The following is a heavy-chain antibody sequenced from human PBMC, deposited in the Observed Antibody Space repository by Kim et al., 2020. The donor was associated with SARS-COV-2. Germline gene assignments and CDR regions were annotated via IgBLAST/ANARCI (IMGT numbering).Heavy chain of an antibody. D-gene: IGHD3-10*01. CDR3: ARPAPSGGTDYYYYGMDV. CDR1: GYSFTSYW. V-gene: IGHV5-10-1*01. Sequence: GESLKISCQGSGYSFTSYWISWVRQMPGKGLEWMGRIDPSDSYTNYSPSFQGHVTISADKSISTAYLQWSSLKASDTAMYYCARPAPSGGTDYYYYGMDVWGQGTTVTVSS. CDR2: IDPSDSYT. J-gene: IGHJ6*02.